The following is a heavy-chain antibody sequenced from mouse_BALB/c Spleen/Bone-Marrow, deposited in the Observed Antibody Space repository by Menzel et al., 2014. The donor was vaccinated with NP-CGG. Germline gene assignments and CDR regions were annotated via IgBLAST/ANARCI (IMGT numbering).Heavy chain of an antibody. J-gene: IGHJ3*01. CDR1: GFTFTDYY. D-gene: IGHD2-1*01. CDR2: IRNKANGYTT. V-gene: IGHV7-3*02. Sequence: EVNVVESGGGLVQSGGSLRLSCATSGFTFTDYYMSWVRQPPGKALEWLGFIRNKANGYTTEYSASVKGRFTISRDNSQSILYLQMNTLRAEDSATYYCARDYGNYVRFAYWGQGTLVTVSA. CDR3: ARDYGNYVRFAY.